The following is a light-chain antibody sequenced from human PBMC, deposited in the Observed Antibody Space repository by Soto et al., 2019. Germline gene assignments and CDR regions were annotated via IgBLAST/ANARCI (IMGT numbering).Light chain of an antibody. CDR2: EAS. CDR1: QSISSW. Sequence: DIQMTPSPSTLSASVGDRVTINCRASQSISSWLAWYQQKPGKAPKLLIYEASNLETGVPSRFSGRGSGTQFTLTISSLQPDDFATYYCQQYSTYPWTFGQGTKVDIK. CDR3: QQYSTYPWT. V-gene: IGKV1-5*01. J-gene: IGKJ1*01.